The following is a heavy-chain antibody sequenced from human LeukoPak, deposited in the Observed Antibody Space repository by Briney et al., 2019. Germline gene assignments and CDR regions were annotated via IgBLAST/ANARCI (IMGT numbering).Heavy chain of an antibody. CDR3: ARGYCYGMDV. J-gene: IGHJ6*02. CDR2: IGTADDT. V-gene: IGHV3-13*01. CDR1: GFTFSSSD. Sequence: GGSLRLSCAASGFTFSSSDMHWVRQATGKGLEWVSAIGTADDTYYPGSVKGRFTISRENAKNSLYLQMNSLRAGDTAVYYCARGYCYGMDVWGQGTTVTVPS.